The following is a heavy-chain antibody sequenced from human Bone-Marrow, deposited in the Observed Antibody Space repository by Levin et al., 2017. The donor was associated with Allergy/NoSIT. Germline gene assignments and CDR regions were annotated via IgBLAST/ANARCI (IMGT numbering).Heavy chain of an antibody. J-gene: IGHJ5*02. V-gene: IGHV3-30*18. CDR3: AKDPGKEIWFRSNNNWFDP. D-gene: IGHD3-10*01. CDR1: GFTFSSYG. Sequence: GESLKISCAASGFTFSSYGMHWVRQAPGKGLEWVAVISYDGSNKYYADSVKGRFTISRDNSKNTLYLQMNSLRAEDTAVYYCAKDPGKEIWFRSNNNWFDPWGQGTLVTVSS. CDR2: ISYDGSNK.